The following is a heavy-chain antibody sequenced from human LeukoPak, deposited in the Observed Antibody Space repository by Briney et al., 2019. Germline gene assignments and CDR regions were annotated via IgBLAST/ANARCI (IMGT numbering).Heavy chain of an antibody. CDR2: INHSGST. CDR1: GGSFSGYY. CDR3: ARGYDILTGYGRYYYYGMDV. Sequence: SETLSRTCAVYGGSFSGYYWSWIRQPPGKGLEWIGEINHSGSTNYNPSLKSRVTISVDTPKNQFSLKLSSVTAADTAVYYCARGYDILTGYGRYYYYGMDVWGQGTTVTVSS. D-gene: IGHD3-9*01. V-gene: IGHV4-34*01. J-gene: IGHJ6*02.